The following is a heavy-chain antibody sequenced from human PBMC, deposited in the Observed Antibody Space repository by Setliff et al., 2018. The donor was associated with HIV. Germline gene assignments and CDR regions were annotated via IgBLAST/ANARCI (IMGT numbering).Heavy chain of an antibody. V-gene: IGHV3-23*01. J-gene: IGHJ3*02. CDR2: ISNTGRTT. Sequence: GGSLRLSCAASGFNFNDYTMHWVRQGPGKGLEWVASISNTGRTTYYADSAKGRFIISRDNSENTAYLQMSSLRDEDTAVYYCAKTLYYYDSSAYPGLDAFDIWGQGTMVTVSS. CDR3: AKTLYYYDSSAYPGLDAFDI. CDR1: GFNFNDYT. D-gene: IGHD3-22*01.